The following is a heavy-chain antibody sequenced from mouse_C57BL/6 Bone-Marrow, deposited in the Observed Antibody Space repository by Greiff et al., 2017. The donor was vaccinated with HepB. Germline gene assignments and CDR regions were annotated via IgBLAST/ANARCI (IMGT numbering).Heavy chain of an antibody. D-gene: IGHD2-4*01. CDR3: TRDGHYDYGGAWFAY. V-gene: IGHV5-9-1*02. J-gene: IGHJ3*01. Sequence: EVKLVESGEGLVKPGGSLKLSCAASGFTFSSYAMSWVRQTPEKRLEWVAYISSGGDYIYYADTVKGRFTISRDNARNTLYLQMSSLKSEDTAMYYCTRDGHYDYGGAWFAYWGQGTLVTVSA. CDR1: GFTFSSYA. CDR2: ISSGGDYI.